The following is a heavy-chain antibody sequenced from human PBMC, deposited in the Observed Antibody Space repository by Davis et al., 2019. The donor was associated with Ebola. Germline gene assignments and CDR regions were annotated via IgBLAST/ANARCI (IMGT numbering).Heavy chain of an antibody. J-gene: IGHJ6*02. CDR2: INPSGGST. Sequence: ASVKVSCKVSGYTLTELSMHWVRQAPGQGLEWMGIINPSGGSTSYAQKFQGRVTMTRDTSTSTVYMELSSLRSDDTAVYYCASPYCSSTSCYSYYYGMDVWGQGTTVTVSS. D-gene: IGHD2-2*01. CDR1: GYTLTELS. V-gene: IGHV1-46*01. CDR3: ASPYCSSTSCYSYYYGMDV.